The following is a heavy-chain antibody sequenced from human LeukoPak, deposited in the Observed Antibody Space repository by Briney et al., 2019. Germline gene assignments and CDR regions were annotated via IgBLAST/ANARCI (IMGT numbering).Heavy chain of an antibody. CDR2: IIPIFGTA. CDR1: GGTFSSYA. V-gene: IGHV1-69*13. Sequence: SVKVSCKASGGTFSSYAISWVRQAPGQGLEWMGGIIPIFGTANYAQKFRGRVTISADESTSTAYMELSSLRSEDTAVYYCARTSTYYYGSGTYREDFFDYWGQGTLVTVSS. D-gene: IGHD3-10*01. J-gene: IGHJ4*02. CDR3: ARTSTYYYGSGTYREDFFDY.